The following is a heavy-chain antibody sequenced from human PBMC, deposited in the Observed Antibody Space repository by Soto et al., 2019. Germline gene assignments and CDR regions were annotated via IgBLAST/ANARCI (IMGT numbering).Heavy chain of an antibody. D-gene: IGHD5-12*01. CDR1: GFTFSSYW. CDR3: ARDVVEEMATMYYYYYGMDV. V-gene: IGHV3-7*05. CDR2: IKQDGSEK. J-gene: IGHJ6*02. Sequence: GGSLRLSCAASGFTFSSYWMSWVHQAPGKGLEWVANIKQDGSEKYYVDSVKGRFTISRDNAKNSLYLQMNSLRAEDTAVYYCARDVVEEMATMYYYYYGMDVWGQGTTVTVSS.